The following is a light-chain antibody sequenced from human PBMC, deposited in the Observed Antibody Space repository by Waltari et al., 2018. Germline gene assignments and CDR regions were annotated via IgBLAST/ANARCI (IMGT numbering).Light chain of an antibody. CDR3: QQDYSTPRT. Sequence: DIVMTQSPDSLAVSLGERATINCKSSQSVLYSSNNKTYLAWYQQKPGQPPKLLIYWASTREPGVPDRFSGGGSGTDFTLTISSLQAEDVAVYYCQQDYSTPRTFGQGTKVEIK. CDR2: WAS. J-gene: IGKJ1*01. CDR1: QSVLYSSNNKTY. V-gene: IGKV4-1*01.